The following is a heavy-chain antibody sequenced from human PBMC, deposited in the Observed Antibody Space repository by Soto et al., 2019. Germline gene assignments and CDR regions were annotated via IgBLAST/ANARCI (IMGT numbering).Heavy chain of an antibody. CDR1: GFTFDDYA. V-gene: IGHV3-23*01. Sequence: GGSLRLSCAASGFTFDDYAMSWVRQAPGKGLEWVSAISGSGGSTYYADSVKGRFTISRDNSKNTLYLQMNSLRAEDTAVYYCAKSLIPTYYYGMDVWGQGTTVTVSS. D-gene: IGHD3-16*01. CDR2: ISGSGGST. CDR3: AKSLIPTYYYGMDV. J-gene: IGHJ6*02.